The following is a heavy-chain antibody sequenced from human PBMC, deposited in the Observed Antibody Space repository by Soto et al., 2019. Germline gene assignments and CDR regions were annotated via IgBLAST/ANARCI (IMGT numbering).Heavy chain of an antibody. Sequence: QVQLEESGGGLVKPGGSLRLSCAASGFTFSAVYRSWIGKAPNKGLEYISYISSSGTSANYADSVKGRFTISRDNAKNSLYLQMNSLRAEDTAVYYCARDRGAVTGQYFDYWGQGALVTVSS. V-gene: IGHV3-11*05. CDR2: ISSSGTSA. CDR3: ARDRGAVTGQYFDY. CDR1: GFTFSAVY. J-gene: IGHJ4*02. D-gene: IGHD6-19*01.